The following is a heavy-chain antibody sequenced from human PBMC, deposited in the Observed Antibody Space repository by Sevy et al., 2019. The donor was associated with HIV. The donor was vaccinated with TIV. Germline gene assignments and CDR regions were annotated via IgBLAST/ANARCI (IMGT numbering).Heavy chain of an antibody. CDR3: VRAIQSEGSF. CDR2: IKEDETVK. Sequence: GGSLRLSCAASGFSLETYWMNWVRQAPGKPLEWVANIKEDETVKYLVDSVKGSFTIFGDNGRNLVYLVLNNIGVEDTALYYCVRAIQSEGSFWGQGTLVTVSS. J-gene: IGHJ4*02. D-gene: IGHD2-2*02. V-gene: IGHV3-7*04. CDR1: GFSLETYW.